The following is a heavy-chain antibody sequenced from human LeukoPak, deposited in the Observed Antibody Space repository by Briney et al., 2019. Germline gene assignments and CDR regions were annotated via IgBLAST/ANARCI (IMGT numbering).Heavy chain of an antibody. Sequence: PGGSLRLSCAASGFTFSSYAMNWVRQAPGKGLEWVSSIGSSGTTTYYADTVKGRFTISRDNSKNTLYLQMNSLRAEDTAVYYCAKDRPCTTCSPSDYWGQGTLVTVSS. CDR2: IGSSGTTT. V-gene: IGHV3-23*01. J-gene: IGHJ4*02. CDR3: AKDRPCTTCSPSDY. D-gene: IGHD2-2*01. CDR1: GFTFSSYA.